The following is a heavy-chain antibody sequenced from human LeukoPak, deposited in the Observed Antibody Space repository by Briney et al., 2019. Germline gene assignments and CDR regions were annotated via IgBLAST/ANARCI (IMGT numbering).Heavy chain of an antibody. V-gene: IGHV4-39*01. CDR3: ARGRVSSSSSSSTYYYYFYMDV. D-gene: IGHD6-6*01. CDR1: GGSISSSNYY. J-gene: IGHJ6*03. Sequence: PSETLSLTCTVSGGSISSSNYYWGWLRQPPGKGLEWIGSIYYSGSTYYNPSIDSLVTITVDTSKNQFSLKLSSVTAADTAVYYCARGRVSSSSSSSTYYYYFYMDVWGKGTAVTVSS. CDR2: IYYSGST.